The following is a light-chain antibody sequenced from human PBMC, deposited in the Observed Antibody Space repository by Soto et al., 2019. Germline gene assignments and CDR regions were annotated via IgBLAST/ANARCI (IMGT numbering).Light chain of an antibody. Sequence: SQSPDTVAVSPGEVATLPCWASQSVTSNLAWYQQKRGQAPRLLIYAASTRATGVPARFSGSGSGTEFTLTISSLQSEDFAVYYCQQYNNWPPITFGQGTRLEIK. CDR3: QQYNNWPPIT. V-gene: IGKV3D-15*01. J-gene: IGKJ5*01. CDR2: AAS. CDR1: QSVTSN.